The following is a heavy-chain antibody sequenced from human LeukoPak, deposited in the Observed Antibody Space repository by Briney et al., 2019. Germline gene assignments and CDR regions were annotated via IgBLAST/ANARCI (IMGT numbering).Heavy chain of an antibody. CDR2: IGGST. CDR1: GYTFSNYF. CDR3: VRVRDGYNDAYDI. V-gene: IGHV1-46*01. D-gene: IGHD5-24*01. Sequence: ASVKVSCKASGYTFSNYFIHWVRQAPGQGLEWRGIIGGSTNYAQKFQGRVTMTRDTSPSTVYMELSSVRSEDTPVYYCVRVRDGYNDAYDIWGQGTMVTVHS. J-gene: IGHJ3*02.